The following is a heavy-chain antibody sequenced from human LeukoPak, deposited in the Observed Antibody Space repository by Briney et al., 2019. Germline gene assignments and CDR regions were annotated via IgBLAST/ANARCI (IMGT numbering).Heavy chain of an antibody. CDR1: GFTFSSYS. V-gene: IGHV3-21*01. D-gene: IGHD6-13*01. CDR2: ISSSSSYI. Sequence: GGSLRLSCAASGFTFSSYSINWVRQAPGKGLEWVSSISSSSSYIYYADSVKGRFTISRDNAKNSLYLQMNSLRAEDTAVYYCARDKVAAAGTNPQGSPPYYYYGMDVWGQGTTVTVSS. J-gene: IGHJ6*02. CDR3: ARDKVAAAGTNPQGSPPYYYYGMDV.